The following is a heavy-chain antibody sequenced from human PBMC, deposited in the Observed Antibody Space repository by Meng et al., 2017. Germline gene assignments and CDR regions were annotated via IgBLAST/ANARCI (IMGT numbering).Heavy chain of an antibody. CDR2: SYHSGST. CDR1: GGSISSNVYY. Sequence: QLQLQESGPGLVKPSDTLSLPCTVSGGSISSNVYYWDCVRQPPGKGLEWFGVSYHSGSTSYNPSLQSRVTMFIDTSKNQFSLMLASVTATDTAVYYCARRRGGSGRDCWGQGTLVTVSS. J-gene: IGHJ4*02. CDR3: ARRRGGSGRDC. D-gene: IGHD3-10*01. V-gene: IGHV4-39*01.